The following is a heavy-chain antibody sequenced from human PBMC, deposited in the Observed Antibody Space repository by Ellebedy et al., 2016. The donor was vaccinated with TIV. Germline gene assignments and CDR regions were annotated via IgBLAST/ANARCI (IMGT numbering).Heavy chain of an antibody. J-gene: IGHJ4*02. D-gene: IGHD3-3*01. CDR1: GYTFTSYG. CDR2: ISGYNGNT. CDR3: ARDLRGWSNRFDY. Sequence: AASVKVSCKASGYTFTSYGISWVRPAPGQGLEWMGWISGYNGNTKYAQKFQGRVTMTKDTSTGKAAMEVRSLRSNDTAVYYCARDLRGWSNRFDYWGQGTLVTVSS. V-gene: IGHV1-18*01.